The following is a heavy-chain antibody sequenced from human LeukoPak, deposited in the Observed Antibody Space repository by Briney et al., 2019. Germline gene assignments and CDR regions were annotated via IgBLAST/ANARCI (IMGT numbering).Heavy chain of an antibody. CDR3: ARHTGSPNYYYYGMDV. J-gene: IGHJ6*02. D-gene: IGHD1-14*01. Sequence: GESLQISCKGSGYSFTSYWIGWVRQMPGKGREWMGIIYPGDSDTRYSPSFQGQVTISADKSISTAYLQWSSLKASDTAMYYCARHTGSPNYYYYGMDVWGQGTTVTVSS. CDR1: GYSFTSYW. CDR2: IYPGDSDT. V-gene: IGHV5-51*01.